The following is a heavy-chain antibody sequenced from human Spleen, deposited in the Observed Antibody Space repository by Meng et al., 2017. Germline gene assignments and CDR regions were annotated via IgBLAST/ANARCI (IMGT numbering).Heavy chain of an antibody. D-gene: IGHD3-10*01. CDR1: GFTFDDYA. J-gene: IGHJ6*02. Sequence: GGSLRLSCAASGFTFDDYAMHWVRQAPGKGLEWVSGISWNSGDIGYADSVKGRFTISRDNSKNTLYLQMNSLRAEDTAVYYCARAPEGVWFGEFRYYYYGMDVWGQGTTVTVSS. CDR2: ISWNSGDI. V-gene: IGHV3-9*01. CDR3: ARAPEGVWFGEFRYYYYGMDV.